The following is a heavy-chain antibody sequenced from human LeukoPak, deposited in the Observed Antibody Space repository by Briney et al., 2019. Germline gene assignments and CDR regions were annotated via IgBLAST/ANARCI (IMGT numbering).Heavy chain of an antibody. D-gene: IGHD2-8*01. J-gene: IGHJ3*02. CDR1: GGSMRSYY. CDR3: ARAPNGFGAFDI. CDR2: IYYSGST. Sequence: SETLSLTCTVSGGSMRSYYWVWIRQHPGKGLEWIGYIYYSGSTDYNPSLKSRVTISVDTSKNQFSLKMSSVTAADTAVYYCARAPNGFGAFDIWGPGTMVTVSS. V-gene: IGHV4-59*01.